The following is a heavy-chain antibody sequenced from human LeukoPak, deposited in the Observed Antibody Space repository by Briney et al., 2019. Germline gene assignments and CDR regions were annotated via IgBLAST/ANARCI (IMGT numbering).Heavy chain of an antibody. V-gene: IGHV3-23*01. CDR2: ITGYGAT. Sequence: GGSLRLSCAASGFTFSNFAMIWVRQAPGTGLQWVSTITGYGATFYADSVRGRFTIFRDTSMNTLFLQMNSLGAEDTAVYYCAKGAAAGKVNWFDPWGQGTLVTVSS. CDR3: AKGAAAGKVNWFDP. CDR1: GFTFSNFA. J-gene: IGHJ5*02. D-gene: IGHD6-13*01.